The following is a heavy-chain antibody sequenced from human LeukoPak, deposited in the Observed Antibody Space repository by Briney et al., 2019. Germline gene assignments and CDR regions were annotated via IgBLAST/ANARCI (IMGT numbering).Heavy chain of an antibody. CDR3: AREYYYDSSADYYFDY. CDR1: GGSISSYY. V-gene: IGHV4-59*01. D-gene: IGHD3-22*01. Sequence: SETLSLTCTVSGGSISSYYWSWIRQPPGKGLEWIGYIYYSGSTNYNPSLKSRVTISVDTSKNQFSLKLSSVTAADTAVYYCAREYYYDSSADYYFDYWGQGTLVTVSS. J-gene: IGHJ4*02. CDR2: IYYSGST.